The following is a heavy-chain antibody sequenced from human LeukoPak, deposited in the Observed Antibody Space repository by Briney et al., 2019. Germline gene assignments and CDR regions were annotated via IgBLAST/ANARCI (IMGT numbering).Heavy chain of an antibody. CDR1: GFTFSSYE. CDR2: ISSSGSTI. CDR3: ARDVGGNSADYYFDY. D-gene: IGHD4-23*01. V-gene: IGHV3-48*03. Sequence: GGSLRLSCAASGFTFSSYEMNWVRQAPGKGLEWVSYISSSGSTIYYADSVKGRFTISRDNAKNSLYLQMNSLRAEDTAVYYCARDVGGNSADYYFDYWGQGTLVTVSS. J-gene: IGHJ4*02.